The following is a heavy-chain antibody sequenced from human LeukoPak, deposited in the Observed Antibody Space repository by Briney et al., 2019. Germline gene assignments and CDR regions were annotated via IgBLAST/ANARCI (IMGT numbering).Heavy chain of an antibody. CDR1: GFTFSAYP. CDR3: ARAPAAGTGNPGSYFDY. CDR2: ISGSGDII. D-gene: IGHD6-13*01. V-gene: IGHV3-48*04. Sequence: PGGSLRLSCTASGFTFSAYPMTWVRQAPGKGLEWVSYISGSGDIIYYADSVKGRFTISRDNAKNSLYLQMDSLRAEDTALYYCARAPAAGTGNPGSYFDYWGQGTLVTVSS. J-gene: IGHJ4*02.